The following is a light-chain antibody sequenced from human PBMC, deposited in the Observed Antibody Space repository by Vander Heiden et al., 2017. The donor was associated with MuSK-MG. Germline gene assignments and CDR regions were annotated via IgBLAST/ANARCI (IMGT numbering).Light chain of an antibody. Sequence: EIVMTQSPATLSVSPGERATLSCRASQSVSSNLAWYQQKPGQAPRLLIYGASTRATGIPARFSGNGYGTEFTLTISSLQSEDFAVYSCQQHNNWPQLTFGGGTKVEIK. CDR1: QSVSSN. J-gene: IGKJ4*01. CDR2: GAS. V-gene: IGKV3-15*01. CDR3: QQHNNWPQLT.